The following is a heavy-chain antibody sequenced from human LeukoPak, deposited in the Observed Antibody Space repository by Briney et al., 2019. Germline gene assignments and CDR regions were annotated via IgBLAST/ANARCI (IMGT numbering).Heavy chain of an antibody. J-gene: IGHJ4*02. D-gene: IGHD4-17*01. CDR1: RFTFSSYG. Sequence: GGSLRLSCAASRFTFSSYGMHWVRQAPGKGLEWVAFIRYDGSNKYHADSVKGRFTISRDNSKNTVYLQMNSLRGGDTGVYYCAKEIWPTVTTPGRTYFDYWGQGTLVSVYS. CDR3: AKEIWPTVTTPGRTYFDY. CDR2: IRYDGSNK. V-gene: IGHV3-30*02.